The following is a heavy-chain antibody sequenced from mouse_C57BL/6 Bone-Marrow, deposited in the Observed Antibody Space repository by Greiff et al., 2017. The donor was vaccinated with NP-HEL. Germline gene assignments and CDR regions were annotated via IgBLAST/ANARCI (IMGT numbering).Heavy chain of an antibody. D-gene: IGHD1-1*01. Sequence: VQLQQSGPELVKPGASVKISCKASGYTFTDYYMNWVKQSHGKSLEWIGDINPNNGGTSYNQKFKGKATLTVDKSSSTAYMELRSLTSEDSAVYYCARRPLYYYGSSPYFDVWGTGTTVTVSS. CDR1: GYTFTDYY. CDR3: ARRPLYYYGSSPYFDV. J-gene: IGHJ1*03. V-gene: IGHV1-26*01. CDR2: INPNNGGT.